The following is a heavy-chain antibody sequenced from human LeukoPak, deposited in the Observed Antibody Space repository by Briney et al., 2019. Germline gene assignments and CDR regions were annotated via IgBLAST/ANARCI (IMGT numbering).Heavy chain of an antibody. J-gene: IGHJ4*02. CDR1: GGSISSFY. CDR3: ASLSTVTQGYFDS. CDR2: IYYTGST. V-gene: IGHV4-59*08. Sequence: SETLSLTCTVSGGSISSFYWSWSRQPLGKGLEWIGYIYYTGSTNYNPSLKSRLTISVDVSKNQFSLKLSSVTATDTAVYYCASLSTVTQGYFDSWGQGTLVTVSS. D-gene: IGHD4-17*01.